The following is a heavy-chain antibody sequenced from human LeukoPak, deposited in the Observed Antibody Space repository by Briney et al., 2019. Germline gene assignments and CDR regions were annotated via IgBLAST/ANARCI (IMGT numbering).Heavy chain of an antibody. V-gene: IGHV1-18*01. J-gene: IGHJ4*02. CDR2: ISAYNGNT. Sequence: ASVKVSCKASGGTFISYAISWVRQAPGQGLEWMGWISAYNGNTNCAQKLQGRVTMTTDTSTSTAYMELRSLRSDDTAVYYCARALYYYDSSDADDHWGQGTLVTVSS. CDR1: GGTFISYA. CDR3: ARALYYYDSSDADDH. D-gene: IGHD3-22*01.